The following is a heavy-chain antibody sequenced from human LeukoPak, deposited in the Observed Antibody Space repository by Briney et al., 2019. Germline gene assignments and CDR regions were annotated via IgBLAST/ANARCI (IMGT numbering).Heavy chain of an antibody. V-gene: IGHV4-4*07. CDR3: AREGGYFDWLLYYYFDY. CDR1: GGSISSYY. Sequence: SETLSLTCTVSGGSISSYYWSWIRQPAGKGLEWIGRIYTSGSTNYNPSLKSRVTMSVDTSKNQFSLKLSSVTAADTAVYYCAREGGYFDWLLYYYFDYWGQGTLVTVSS. CDR2: IYTSGST. D-gene: IGHD3-9*01. J-gene: IGHJ4*02.